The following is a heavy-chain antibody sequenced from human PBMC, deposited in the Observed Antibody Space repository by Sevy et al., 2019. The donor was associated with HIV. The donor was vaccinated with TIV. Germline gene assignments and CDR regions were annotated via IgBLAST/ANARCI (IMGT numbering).Heavy chain of an antibody. Sequence: GGSLRLSCAASGFSFSDYNMNWVHQAPGKGLEWVSFIGSGSGYIYYADSMKGRFTISRDNAKNSLYLQLNSLRAEDTAVYYCARDKTILEGRYGMDVWGQGTTVTVSS. D-gene: IGHD3-3*01. CDR3: ARDKTILEGRYGMDV. V-gene: IGHV3-21*01. CDR2: IGSGSGYI. J-gene: IGHJ6*02. CDR1: GFSFSDYN.